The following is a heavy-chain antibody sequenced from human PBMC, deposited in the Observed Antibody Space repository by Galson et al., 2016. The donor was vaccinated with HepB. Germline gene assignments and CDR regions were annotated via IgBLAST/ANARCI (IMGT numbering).Heavy chain of an antibody. CDR3: ARFTQEWLDRVYYFDY. Sequence: SLRLSCAASGFTFSSYSLNWVRQAPGKGLEWVSAISGDGGSTYYAGSVQGRFTSSRDRSTNTMYLQMNSLRTDDTAVYYCARFTQEWLDRVYYFDYWGQGTLVTVSS. V-gene: IGHV3-23*01. J-gene: IGHJ4*02. CDR2: ISGDGGST. D-gene: IGHD6-19*01. CDR1: GFTFSSYS.